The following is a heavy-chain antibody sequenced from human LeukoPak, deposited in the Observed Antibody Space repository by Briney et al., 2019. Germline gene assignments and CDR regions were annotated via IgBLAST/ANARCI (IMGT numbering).Heavy chain of an antibody. V-gene: IGHV4-59*08. CDR2: IYYSGST. D-gene: IGHD6-13*01. CDR3: ARFDSSSWYGYFDY. J-gene: IGHJ4*02. Sequence: PETLSLTCTVSGGSISSYYWSWIRQPPGKGLEWIGYIYYSGSTNYNPSLKSRVTISVDTSKNQFSLKLSSVTAADTAVYYCARFDSSSWYGYFDYWGQGTLVTVSS. CDR1: GGSISSYY.